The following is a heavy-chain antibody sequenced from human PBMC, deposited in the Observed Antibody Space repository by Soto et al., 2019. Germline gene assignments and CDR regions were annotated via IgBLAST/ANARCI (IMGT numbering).Heavy chain of an antibody. CDR2: IYYSGST. Sequence: SETLSLTCTVSGGSISSYYWSWIRQPPGKGLEWIGYIYYSGSTNYNPSLKSRVTISVDTSKNQFSLKLSSVTAADTAVYYCARVSGDDYGDYVADYWGQGTLVTVSS. J-gene: IGHJ4*02. V-gene: IGHV4-59*01. CDR3: ARVSGDDYGDYVADY. D-gene: IGHD4-17*01. CDR1: GGSISSYY.